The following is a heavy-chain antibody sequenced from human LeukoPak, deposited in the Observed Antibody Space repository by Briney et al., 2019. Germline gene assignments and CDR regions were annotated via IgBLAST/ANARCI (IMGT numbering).Heavy chain of an antibody. Sequence: GGSLRLSCTASGFTFGDYAVSWVRQAPGKGLEWVGFIRSKAYGGTTEYAASVKGRFTISRDDSKSIAYLQMNSLKTEDTAVYYCTREVRGYYYDSSGYSILDWGQGTLVTVSS. V-gene: IGHV3-49*04. D-gene: IGHD3-22*01. CDR3: TREVRGYYYDSSGYSILD. J-gene: IGHJ4*02. CDR1: GFTFGDYA. CDR2: IRSKAYGGTT.